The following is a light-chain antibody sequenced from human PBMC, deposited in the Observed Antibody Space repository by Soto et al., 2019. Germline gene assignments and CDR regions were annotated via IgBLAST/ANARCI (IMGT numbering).Light chain of an antibody. CDR3: CSYAGGSTFVV. Sequence: QSALTQPASVSGSPGQSITISCTGTSSDVGSYNLVSWYQQHPGKAPKLMIYEGSKRPSGVSNRFSGSKSGNTPSLTISGLQAEDEADYYCCSYAGGSTFVVFGGGTKLTVL. CDR2: EGS. J-gene: IGLJ2*01. V-gene: IGLV2-23*03. CDR1: SSDVGSYNL.